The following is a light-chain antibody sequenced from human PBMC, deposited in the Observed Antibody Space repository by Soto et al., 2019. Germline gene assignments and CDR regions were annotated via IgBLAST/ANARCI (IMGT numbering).Light chain of an antibody. Sequence: DIQLTQSPSSLSASVGDRVTITCRASQSITSYLNWYQQKPGKAPKLLIYDASSLQSGVPSRFSGSGSETDFILTITSLQPEDFATYYCQQSFSTPMFPVGQGTKLEIK. CDR3: QQSFSTPMFP. V-gene: IGKV1-39*01. CDR1: QSITSY. CDR2: DAS. J-gene: IGKJ2*01.